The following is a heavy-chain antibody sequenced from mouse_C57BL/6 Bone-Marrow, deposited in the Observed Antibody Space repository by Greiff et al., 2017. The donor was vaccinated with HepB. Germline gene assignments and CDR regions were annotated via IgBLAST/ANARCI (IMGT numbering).Heavy chain of an antibody. D-gene: IGHD1-1*01. V-gene: IGHV3-6*01. CDR1: GYSITSGYY. J-gene: IGHJ3*01. CDR2: ISYDGSN. Sequence: EVQVVESGPGLVKPSQSLSLTCSVTGYSITSGYYWNWIRQFPGNKLEWMGYISYDGSNNYNPSLKNRISITRDTSKNQFFLKLNSVTTEDTATYYCARGSYYGSSYGFAYWGQGTLVTVSA. CDR3: ARGSYYGSSYGFAY.